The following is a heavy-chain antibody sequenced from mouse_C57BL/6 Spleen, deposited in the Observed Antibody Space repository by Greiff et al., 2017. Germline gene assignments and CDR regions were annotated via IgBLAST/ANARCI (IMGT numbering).Heavy chain of an antibody. CDR3: ARASFITTVDWCAY. V-gene: IGHV1-69*01. CDR1: GYTFPSYW. Sequence: QVQLQQSGAELVLPGASVKLSCKAPGYTFPSYWMHWVKQRPGQGLEWIGEIDPSDSYTNYNQKFKGKSTLTVEKSSSTAYMQLSSLTSEDSAVYYGARASFITTVDWCAYWGQGTLVTVSA. J-gene: IGHJ3*01. CDR2: IDPSDSYT. D-gene: IGHD1-1*01.